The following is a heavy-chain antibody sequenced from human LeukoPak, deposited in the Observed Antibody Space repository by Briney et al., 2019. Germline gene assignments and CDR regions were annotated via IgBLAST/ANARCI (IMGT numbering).Heavy chain of an antibody. CDR1: GFTFSSYA. V-gene: IGHV3-23*01. J-gene: IGHJ4*02. Sequence: GGSLRLSCAASGFTFSSYAMSWVRQAPGKGPEWVSTISGSGSITYYADSVKGRFTISRDNSRNTLYLQMNSLRADDTAVYYCARAGNYYGDYDFWGQGTLVTVSS. CDR3: ARAGNYYGDYDF. CDR2: ISGSGSIT. D-gene: IGHD4-17*01.